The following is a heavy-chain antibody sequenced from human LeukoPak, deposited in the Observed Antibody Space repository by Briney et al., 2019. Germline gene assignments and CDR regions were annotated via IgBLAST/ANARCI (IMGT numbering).Heavy chain of an antibody. Sequence: GGSLRLSCAASGFTFSSYWMSWVRQAPGKGLEWVANIKQDGSEKYYVDSVKGRFTISRDNAKNSMYLQMNSLRAEDTAVYYCARDRNTYDILTGFYYYYGMDVWGKGTTVTVSS. V-gene: IGHV3-7*03. CDR1: GFTFSSYW. J-gene: IGHJ6*04. CDR2: IKQDGSEK. D-gene: IGHD3-9*01. CDR3: ARDRNTYDILTGFYYYYGMDV.